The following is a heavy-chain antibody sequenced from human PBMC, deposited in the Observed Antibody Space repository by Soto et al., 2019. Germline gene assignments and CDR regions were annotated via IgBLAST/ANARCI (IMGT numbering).Heavy chain of an antibody. CDR3: ARDLDRYCSVTSCHAMDV. CDR1: GGSIRSTNW. Sequence: SETLSLTCVVSGGSIRSTNWWAWVRQTPGKGLEWIGEVYHNGTSNYNPSLKGRATISVDRSKDQVSLRLNSVIDADTAVYYCARDLDRYCSVTSCHAMDVWGQGTPVTV. J-gene: IGHJ6*02. D-gene: IGHD2-15*01. CDR2: VYHNGTS. V-gene: IGHV4-4*02.